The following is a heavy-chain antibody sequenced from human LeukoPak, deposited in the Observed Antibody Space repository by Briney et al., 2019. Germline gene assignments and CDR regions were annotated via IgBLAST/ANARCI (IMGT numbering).Heavy chain of an antibody. CDR1: GYTFTGYY. Sequence: ASVKVSCKASGYTFTGYYMHWVRQAPGQGLEWMGWINPNSGGTNYAQKFQGRVTMTRDTSITTAYMELSRLRSDDTAVYYCARVGVATTAVIPDYFDHWGQGTLVTVSS. J-gene: IGHJ4*02. CDR2: INPNSGGT. CDR3: ARVGVATTAVIPDYFDH. V-gene: IGHV1-2*02. D-gene: IGHD4-23*01.